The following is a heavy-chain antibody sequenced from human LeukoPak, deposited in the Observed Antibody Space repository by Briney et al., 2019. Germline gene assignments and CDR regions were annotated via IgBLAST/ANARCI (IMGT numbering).Heavy chain of an antibody. CDR2: INPNSGGT. V-gene: IGHV1-2*02. CDR1: GYTFTGYY. Sequence: ASVKVSCKASGYTFTGYYMHWVRQAPGQGLEWMGWINPNSGGTNYAQKFQGRVTMTTDTSTSTAYMELRSLRSDDTAVYYCARDAGGYSSSFDYWGQGTLVTVSS. D-gene: IGHD6-13*01. J-gene: IGHJ4*02. CDR3: ARDAGGYSSSFDY.